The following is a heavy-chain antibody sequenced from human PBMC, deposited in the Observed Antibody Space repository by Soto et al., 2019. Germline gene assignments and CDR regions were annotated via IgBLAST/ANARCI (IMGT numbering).Heavy chain of an antibody. CDR1: GFSFDDYA. Sequence: EVQLVESGGGLIQPDRSLRLSCAASGFSFDDYAMYWVRQAPGKGLEWVSGISRNSDSIGYADSVKGRFTISRDNAKNSLYLQMYSLRAEDTALYYCAKGTYYYDSSGYYLSGGMDVWGQGTTVSVSS. J-gene: IGHJ6*02. V-gene: IGHV3-9*01. CDR2: ISRNSDSI. D-gene: IGHD3-22*01. CDR3: AKGTYYYDSSGYYLSGGMDV.